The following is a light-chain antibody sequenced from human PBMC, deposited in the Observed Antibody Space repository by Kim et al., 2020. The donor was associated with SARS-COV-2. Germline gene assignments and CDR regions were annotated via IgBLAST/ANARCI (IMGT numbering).Light chain of an antibody. CDR3: QQRSNWRWT. CDR2: ATS. V-gene: IGKV3-11*01. J-gene: IGKJ1*01. Sequence: ETVLTQSPATLSLSPGERATLSCRASQTVSSSLAWYQQKPGQAPRLFIYATSERATGIPTRFSGSGSGTDFTLTISSLEPEDFAVYYCQQRSNWRWTFGQGTKVDIK. CDR1: QTVSSS.